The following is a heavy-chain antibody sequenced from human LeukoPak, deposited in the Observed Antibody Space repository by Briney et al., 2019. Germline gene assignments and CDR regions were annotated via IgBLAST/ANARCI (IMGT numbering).Heavy chain of an antibody. CDR1: GYTFTGYY. CDR3: VVLGYCSSTSCPLYYMDV. Sequence: EASVKVSCKASGYTFTGYYMHWVRQAPGQRLEWMGWINAGNGNTKYSQKFQGRVTITRDTSASTAYMELSSLRSEDTAVYYCVVLGYCSSTSCPLYYMDVWGKGTTVTVSS. D-gene: IGHD2-2*01. J-gene: IGHJ6*03. V-gene: IGHV1-3*01. CDR2: INAGNGNT.